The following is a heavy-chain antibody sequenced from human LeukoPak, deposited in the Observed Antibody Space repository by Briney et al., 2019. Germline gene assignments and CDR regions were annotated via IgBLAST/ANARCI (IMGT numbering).Heavy chain of an antibody. CDR2: ITASGTAM. Sequence: GGSLRLSCAASGFTFSSYSMNWVRQAPGKGLEWVSHITASGTAMFYADSVKGRSTISRDNAKNSLYLQMNSLRDEDTAVYYCASSGSYRFDYWGQGTLVTVSS. CDR3: ASSGSYRFDY. CDR1: GFTFSSYS. J-gene: IGHJ4*02. D-gene: IGHD1-26*01. V-gene: IGHV3-48*02.